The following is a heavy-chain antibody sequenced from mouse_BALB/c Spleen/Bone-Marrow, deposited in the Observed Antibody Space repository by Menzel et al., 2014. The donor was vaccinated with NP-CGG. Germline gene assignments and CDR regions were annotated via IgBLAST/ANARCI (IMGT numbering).Heavy chain of an antibody. CDR2: IDPANGDT. Sequence: VELKESGAELVKPGASVKLSCTASGFNIQNTYIHWVKQRPEQGLEWIGRIDPANGDTKYDPQFQDKANITADTSSNTAYLQLTSLTSEDTAVYYCGRVAWGFAMAYWGQGYSVNV. V-gene: IGHV14-3*02. J-gene: IGHJ4*01. CDR3: GRVAWGFAMAY. CDR1: GFNIQNTY.